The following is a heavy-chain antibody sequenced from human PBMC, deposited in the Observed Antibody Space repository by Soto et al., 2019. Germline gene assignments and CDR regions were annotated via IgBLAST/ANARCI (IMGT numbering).Heavy chain of an antibody. Sequence: ESGPTLVNPTQTLTLTCTFSGFSFTTAGVAVGWIRQTPGGALEWLTLIYYNDDRRFSPPLKTRLTITGDTSKNQVVLSLTNVDPGDTATYFCAHSDGGYEIIYFDFWGQGIPVTVSS. J-gene: IGHJ4*02. CDR2: IYYNDDR. V-gene: IGHV2-5*01. CDR3: AHSDGGYEIIYFDF. D-gene: IGHD5-12*01. CDR1: GFSFTTAGVA.